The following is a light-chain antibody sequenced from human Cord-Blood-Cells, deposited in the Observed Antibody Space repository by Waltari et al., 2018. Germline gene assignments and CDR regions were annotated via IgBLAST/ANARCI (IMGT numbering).Light chain of an antibody. CDR3: QQSYSTLGT. V-gene: IGKV1-39*01. CDR1: QSISSY. J-gene: IGKJ1*01. Sequence: DIQMTQSPSSLSASVEERVTITCQASQSISSYLNWYQQKPGKAPKLLIYAASSLQSWVPSRFRGSGTETDFTLTISSLQPEDFATYYCQQSYSTLGTFGQGTKVEIQ. CDR2: AAS.